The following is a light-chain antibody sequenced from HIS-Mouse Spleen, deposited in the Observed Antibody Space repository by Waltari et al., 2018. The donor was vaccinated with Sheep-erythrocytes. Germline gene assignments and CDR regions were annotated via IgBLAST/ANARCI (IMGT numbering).Light chain of an antibody. Sequence: QSALTQPPSASGSPGQSVTTYVSWYQQHPGKAPKLMIYEVSKRPSGVPDRFSGSKYGNTASLTVSGLQAEDEADYYCSSYAGSNNWVFGGGTKLTVL. CDR3: SSYAGSNNWV. V-gene: IGLV2-8*01. J-gene: IGLJ3*02. CDR2: EVS.